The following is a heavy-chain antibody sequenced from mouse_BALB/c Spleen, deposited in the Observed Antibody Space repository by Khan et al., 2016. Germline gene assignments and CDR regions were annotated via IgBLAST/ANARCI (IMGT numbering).Heavy chain of an antibody. CDR3: ATSTSGYWYYFHY. D-gene: IGHD3-1*01. J-gene: IGHJ2*01. Sequence: EVQLQESGPDLVKPSQSLSLTCTVTGYSIPSHYSWHWIRHFPGNKLEWMGYIHYSGSTNYNPSLKSRISITRDTSKNQFLLQLNSVTTEDTATYYCATSTSGYWYYFHYWCHCTTLPVSS. V-gene: IGHV3-1*02. CDR2: IHYSGST. CDR1: GYSIPSHYS.